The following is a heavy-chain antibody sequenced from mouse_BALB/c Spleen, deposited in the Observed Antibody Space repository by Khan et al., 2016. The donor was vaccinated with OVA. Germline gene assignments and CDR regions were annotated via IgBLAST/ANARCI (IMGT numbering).Heavy chain of an antibody. CDR3: VKHGRCPDWFTY. J-gene: IGHJ3*01. CDR1: GYTFTSYW. CDR2: IVPSTDYT. V-gene: IGHV1-7*01. D-gene: IGHD1-1*01. Sequence: QVQLKESGAELSKPGASVTMSCKASGYTFTSYWMHWVKQRPGQGLEWIGYIVPSTDYTEYNQTFRDKATLTVDTSSTTVYMQLTSLTSEDSAVDYCVKHGRCPDWFTYWGQGTLVTVSS.